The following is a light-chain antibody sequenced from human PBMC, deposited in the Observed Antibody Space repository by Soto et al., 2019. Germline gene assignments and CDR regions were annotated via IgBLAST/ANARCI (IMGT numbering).Light chain of an antibody. CDR3: QQYGSSIT. CDR2: DVS. J-gene: IGKJ5*01. V-gene: IGKV3-20*01. CDR1: QSVPGSD. Sequence: VLTQSPGTLSMSPGDRATLSCRASQSVPGSDVAWYQQKPGQAPRLLIYDVSSRATGTPERFSGSGSGTDFTLTISRLEPEDFAVYYCQQYGSSITFGQGTRLEIK.